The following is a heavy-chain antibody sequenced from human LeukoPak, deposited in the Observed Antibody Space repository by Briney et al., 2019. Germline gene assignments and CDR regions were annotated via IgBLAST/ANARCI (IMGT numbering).Heavy chain of an antibody. Sequence: SETLSLTCTDSGGSISSSTYYWGWIRQPPGKGLEWIGTIYYSGSTYYNPSLKGRVTLSVDTSKNQFSLKLTSVTAADTAVYFCARHVILAEPVDYWGQGTLVTVSS. CDR3: ARHVILAEPVDY. J-gene: IGHJ4*02. CDR1: GGSISSSTYY. D-gene: IGHD3-16*01. CDR2: IYYSGST. V-gene: IGHV4-39*01.